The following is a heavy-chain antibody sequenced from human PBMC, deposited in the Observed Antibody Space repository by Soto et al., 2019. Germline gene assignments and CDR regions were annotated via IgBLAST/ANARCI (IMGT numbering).Heavy chain of an antibody. CDR1: GYSFTSNG. CDR3: ARAKYYDDSSCDFDY. J-gene: IGHJ4*02. Sequence: ASVKVSSKASGYSFTSNGSIRVLRAPGQGPEWMGTISAYNGNTNYAQKLQGRVTMTTDTSTSTAYMELRSLRSDDTAVYNCARAKYYDDSSCDFDYWGQGTLVTVSS. CDR2: ISAYNGNT. V-gene: IGHV1-18*04. D-gene: IGHD3-22*01.